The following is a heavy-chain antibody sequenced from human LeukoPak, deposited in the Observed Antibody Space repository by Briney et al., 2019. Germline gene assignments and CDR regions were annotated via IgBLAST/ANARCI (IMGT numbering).Heavy chain of an antibody. V-gene: IGHV4-30-2*01. CDR1: GGSISSGGYS. Sequence: PSQTLSLTCAVSGGSISSGGYSWSWIRQPPGKGLEWIGYIYHSGSTYYNPSLKSRVTISVDTSKNQFSLKLSSVTAADTAVYYCARGTEETMEGYFDYWGQGTLVTVSS. CDR3: ARGTEETMEGYFDY. D-gene: IGHD3-3*01. J-gene: IGHJ4*02. CDR2: IYHSGST.